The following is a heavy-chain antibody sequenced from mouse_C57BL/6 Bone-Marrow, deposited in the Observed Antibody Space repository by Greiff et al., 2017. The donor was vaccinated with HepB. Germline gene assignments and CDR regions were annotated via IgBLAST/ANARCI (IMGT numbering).Heavy chain of an antibody. CDR2: ISSGISTI. CDR3: ARKGSSSPYYAMDY. Sequence: EVQLVESGGGLVKPGGSLKLSCAASGFTFSDYGMHWVRQAPEKGLEWVAYISSGISTIYYADTVKGRCTISRDNAKNTLFLQMTSLRSEDTAMYYCARKGSSSPYYAMDYWGQGTSVTVSS. V-gene: IGHV5-17*01. D-gene: IGHD1-1*01. CDR1: GFTFSDYG. J-gene: IGHJ4*01.